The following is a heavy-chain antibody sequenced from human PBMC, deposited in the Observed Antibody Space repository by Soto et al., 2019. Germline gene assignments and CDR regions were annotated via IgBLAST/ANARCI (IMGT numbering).Heavy chain of an antibody. D-gene: IGHD3-10*01. Sequence: RGSLRLSCAASGFTFSSYAMSWVRQAPGKGLEWVSAISGSGGSTYYADSVKGRFTISRDNSKNTLYLQMNSLRAEDTAVYYCAKDFPYAPMTYGSGRQEPDHFDYWGQRTPVTVSS. V-gene: IGHV3-23*01. J-gene: IGHJ4*02. CDR2: ISGSGGST. CDR1: GFTFSSYA. CDR3: AKDFPYAPMTYGSGRQEPDHFDY.